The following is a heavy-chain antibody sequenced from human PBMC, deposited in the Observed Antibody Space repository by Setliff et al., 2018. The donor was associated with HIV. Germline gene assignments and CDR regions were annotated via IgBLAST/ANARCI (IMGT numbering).Heavy chain of an antibody. CDR3: ARGGGYNFWSGYSHYFYMDV. V-gene: IGHV4-39*07. J-gene: IGHJ6*03. Sequence: SETLSLTCTVSGGSISSSTYYWGWIRQPPGKGLEWIGSIYFSGSAHYNPSLKSRVTISVDTSKNQFSLKLSSVTAADTAMYYCARGGGYNFWSGYSHYFYMDVWGKGTTVTVSS. D-gene: IGHD3-3*01. CDR2: IYFSGSA. CDR1: GGSISSSTYY.